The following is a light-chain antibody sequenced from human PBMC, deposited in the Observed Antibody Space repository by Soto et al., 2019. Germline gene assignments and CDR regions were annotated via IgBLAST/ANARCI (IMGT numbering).Light chain of an antibody. Sequence: NFMLTQPHSVSESPGQTLSISCTRSSGSIANNYVQWYQQRPGSAPTTVIYENNQRLPGVPDRFSGSTDGSSNSASLTTSGLQTEEEADYYCQFYGSDVVVFGGGTKLTVL. CDR2: ENN. CDR1: SGSIANNY. J-gene: IGLJ2*01. CDR3: QFYGSDVVV. V-gene: IGLV6-57*04.